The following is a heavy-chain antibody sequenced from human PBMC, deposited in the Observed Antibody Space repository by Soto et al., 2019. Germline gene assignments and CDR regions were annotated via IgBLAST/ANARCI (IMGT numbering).Heavy chain of an antibody. Sequence: QVQLVQSGAEVKKPGSSVKVSCKASGGTFSSYAISWVRQAPGQGLEWMGGIIPIFGTANYAQKFQGRVTIPADKSTSPAYMELSGLRAEDTAVYYCARGGEAYAAFDIWGQGTMVTVSS. CDR1: GGTFSSYA. V-gene: IGHV1-69*06. D-gene: IGHD2-2*01. CDR3: ARGGEAYAAFDI. J-gene: IGHJ3*02. CDR2: IIPIFGTA.